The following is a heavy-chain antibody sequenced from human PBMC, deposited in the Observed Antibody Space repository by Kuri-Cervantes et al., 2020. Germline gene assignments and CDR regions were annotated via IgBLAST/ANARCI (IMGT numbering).Heavy chain of an antibody. CDR1: GYMFTGYY. V-gene: IGHV1-2*02. Sequence: ASVKVSCKASGYMFTGYYMHWVRQAPGQGLEWMGWINPNSGGTNYAQKFQGRVTMTRDTSISTAYMELSRLRSDDTAVYYCARVYTTMVRGVLTYWGQGTLVTVSS. J-gene: IGHJ4*02. CDR2: INPNSGGT. CDR3: ARVYTTMVRGVLTY. D-gene: IGHD3-10*01.